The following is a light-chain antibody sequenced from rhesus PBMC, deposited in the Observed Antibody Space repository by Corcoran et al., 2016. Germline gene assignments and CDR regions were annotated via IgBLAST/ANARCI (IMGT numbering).Light chain of an antibody. CDR3: SSYAGSGTFI. CDR2: EVS. CDR1: SRDIGYYNA. V-gene: IGLV2-19*02. Sequence: QAAPTQSPSVSGSAGQSVTISCTGTSRDIGYYNAVSWYQQHPGKATKLMIYEVSKRPSGVSDRFSGSKSGNTDSLTISGLQAEDVADYYCSSYAGSGTFIFGAGTRLTVL. J-gene: IGLJ1*01.